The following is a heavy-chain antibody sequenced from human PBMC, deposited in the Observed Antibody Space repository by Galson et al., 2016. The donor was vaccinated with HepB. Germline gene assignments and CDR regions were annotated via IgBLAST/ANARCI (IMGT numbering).Heavy chain of an antibody. D-gene: IGHD3-9*01. J-gene: IGHJ4*02. CDR2: IWYDGGDK. Sequence: SLRLSCAASGFTFSSYGMHWVRQAPGKGLEWVALIWYDGGDKYYGDSVKGRFIISRDNSKHTLYLKMNSLRAEDTAVYYCARGAIYFDILAGCPDYWGQGVLVTVSS. V-gene: IGHV3-33*01. CDR3: ARGAIYFDILAGCPDY. CDR1: GFTFSSYG.